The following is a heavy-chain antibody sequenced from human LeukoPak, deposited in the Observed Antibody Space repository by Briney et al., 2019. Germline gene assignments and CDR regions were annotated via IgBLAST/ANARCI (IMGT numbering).Heavy chain of an antibody. J-gene: IGHJ4*02. CDR3: VRDAPAYCGGDCHPDY. CDR1: GFTFKNYV. V-gene: IGHV3-48*03. D-gene: IGHD2-21*02. Sequence: GGSLRLSCVGSGFTFKNYVMNWVRQAPGKALEWVSYISSGGSSIYYADSVKGRFTISRDNAKNSLYLQMNSLRAEDTAVYYCVRDAPAYCGGDCHPDYWGQGALVTVSS. CDR2: ISSGGSSI.